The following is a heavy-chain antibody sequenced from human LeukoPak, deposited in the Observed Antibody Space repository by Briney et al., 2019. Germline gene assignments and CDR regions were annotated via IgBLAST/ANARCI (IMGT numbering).Heavy chain of an antibody. J-gene: IGHJ4*02. D-gene: IGHD5-24*01. CDR2: INHSGST. CDR3: AGGGVEMAYNYFAY. V-gene: IGHV4-34*01. Sequence: PSETLSLTCAVYGGSFSGYYWSWIRQPPGKGLEWIGEINHSGSTNYNPSLKSRVTISVDTSKNQFSLKLSSVTAADTAVYYCAGGGVEMAYNYFAYWGQEPLVTVS. CDR1: GGSFSGYY.